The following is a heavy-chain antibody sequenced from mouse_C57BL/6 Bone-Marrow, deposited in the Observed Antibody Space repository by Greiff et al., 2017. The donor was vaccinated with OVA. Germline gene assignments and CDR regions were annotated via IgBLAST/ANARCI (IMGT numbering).Heavy chain of an antibody. J-gene: IGHJ3*01. Sequence: EVNLVESGGGLVQPGGSLKLSCAASGFTFSDYGMAWVRQAPRKGPEWVAFISNLAYSIYYADTVTGRFTISRENAKNTLYLGMSSLRSEDTAMYYCARGDYYGSSYGAYWGQGTLVTVSA. V-gene: IGHV5-15*01. CDR3: ARGDYYGSSYGAY. CDR1: GFTFSDYG. CDR2: ISNLAYSI. D-gene: IGHD1-1*01.